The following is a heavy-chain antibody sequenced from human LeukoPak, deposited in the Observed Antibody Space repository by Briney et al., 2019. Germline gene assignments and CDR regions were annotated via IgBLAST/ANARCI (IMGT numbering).Heavy chain of an antibody. D-gene: IGHD3-10*01. V-gene: IGHV4-61*02. CDR1: GGSISSGSYC. J-gene: IGHJ4*02. CDR2: IYTSGST. Sequence: SETLSLTCTVSGGSISSGSYCWSWIRQPAGKGLEWIGRIYTSGSTNYNPSPKSRVTISVDTSKNQFSLKLSSVTAADTAVYYCARGPVAGSGSYYFDYWGQGTLVTVSS. CDR3: ARGPVAGSGSYYFDY.